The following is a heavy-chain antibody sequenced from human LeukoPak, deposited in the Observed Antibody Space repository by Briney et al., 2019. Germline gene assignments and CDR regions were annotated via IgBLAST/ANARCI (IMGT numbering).Heavy chain of an antibody. D-gene: IGHD6-6*01. Sequence: SVKVSCKASGGTFSSYAISWVRQAPGQGLEWMGRIIPILGIANYAQKFQGRVTITADKSTSTAYMELSSLRSEDTAVYYCARDSSSFGVNFDYWGQGTLVTVSS. V-gene: IGHV1-69*04. CDR3: ARDSSSFGVNFDY. J-gene: IGHJ4*02. CDR2: IIPILGIA. CDR1: GGTFSSYA.